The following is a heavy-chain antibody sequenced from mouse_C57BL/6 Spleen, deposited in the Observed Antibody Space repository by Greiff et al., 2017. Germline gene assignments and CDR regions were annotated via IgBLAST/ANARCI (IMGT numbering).Heavy chain of an antibody. J-gene: IGHJ1*03. CDR3: TRREGYFDV. Sequence: QVQLQQPGAELVRPGSSVKLSCKASGYTFTSYWMHWVKQRPIQGLEWIGNIDPSDSETHYNQKFKDKATLTVDKSSSTAYMQLSGLTSEDSAVDCCTRREGYFDVWGTGTTVTVSS. CDR1: GYTFTSYW. CDR2: IDPSDSET. V-gene: IGHV1-52*01.